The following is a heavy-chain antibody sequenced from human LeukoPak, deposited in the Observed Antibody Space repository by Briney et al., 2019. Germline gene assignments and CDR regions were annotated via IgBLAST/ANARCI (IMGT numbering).Heavy chain of an antibody. Sequence: PSGGSLRLSCAASGFTFNSFSMNWVRQAPGKGLEWVSYISSSSSSIYYADSVKGRFTISRDNAENSLYLQMNSLRAEDTAVYYCAKKFVQQLVPAYYFDYWGQGTLVTVSS. CDR1: GFTFNSFS. CDR3: AKKFVQQLVPAYYFDY. V-gene: IGHV3-48*04. CDR2: ISSSSSSI. D-gene: IGHD6-13*01. J-gene: IGHJ4*02.